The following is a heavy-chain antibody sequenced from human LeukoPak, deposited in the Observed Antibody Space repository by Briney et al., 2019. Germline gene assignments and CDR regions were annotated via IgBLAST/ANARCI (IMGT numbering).Heavy chain of an antibody. CDR2: IKQDGSEK. V-gene: IGHV3-7*01. CDR3: ARDQHYDFWSGGDYYYYMDV. J-gene: IGHJ6*03. Sequence: GGSLRLSCAASGFTFSSYWMSWVRQAPGKGLEWVANIKQDGSEKYYVDSVKGRFTISRDNAKNSLYLQMNSLRAEDTAVYYCARDQHYDFWSGGDYYYYMDVWGKGTTVTVSS. CDR1: GFTFSSYW. D-gene: IGHD3-3*01.